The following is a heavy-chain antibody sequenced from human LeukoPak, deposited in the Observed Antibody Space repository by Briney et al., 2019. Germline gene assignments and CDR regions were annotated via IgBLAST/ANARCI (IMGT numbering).Heavy chain of an antibody. CDR2: IKSKTDGGTT. V-gene: IGHV3-15*01. D-gene: IGHD6-19*01. Sequence: GGSLRLSCAASGFTFSNAWMSWVRQAPGKGLEWVGRIKSKTDGGTTDYAAPVKGRFTISRDDSKNTLYLQMNSLRAEDTAVYYCARDRPVVGTVWGQGTLVTVSS. CDR3: ARDRPVVGTV. CDR1: GFTFSNAW. J-gene: IGHJ4*02.